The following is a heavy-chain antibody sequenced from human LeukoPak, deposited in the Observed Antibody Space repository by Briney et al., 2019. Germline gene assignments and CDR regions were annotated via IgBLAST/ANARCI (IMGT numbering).Heavy chain of an antibody. CDR3: ARDYSYGYFDY. D-gene: IGHD5-18*01. Sequence: GGSLRLSCAASGFTFSDYYMSWIRQAPGKGLEWVSYISSSGSTIYYADTVKGRFTISRDNAKNSLYLQMNSLRAEDTAVYYCARDYSYGYFDYWGQGTLVTVSS. CDR2: ISSSGSTI. V-gene: IGHV3-11*04. CDR1: GFTFSDYY. J-gene: IGHJ4*02.